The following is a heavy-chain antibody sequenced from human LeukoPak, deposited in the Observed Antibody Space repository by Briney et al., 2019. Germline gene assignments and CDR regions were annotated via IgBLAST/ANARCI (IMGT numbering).Heavy chain of an antibody. CDR2: MNPNSGNT. J-gene: IGHJ4*02. CDR3: ARRGRYGDYASD. D-gene: IGHD4-17*01. Sequence: ASMKVSCKASGYTFTSYDINWVRQTTGQGLEWMGWMNPNSGNTGYAQKFQGRVTMTRNTSISTAYMELSSLRSEDTAVYYCARRGRYGDYASDWGQGTLVTVSS. V-gene: IGHV1-8*01. CDR1: GYTFTSYD.